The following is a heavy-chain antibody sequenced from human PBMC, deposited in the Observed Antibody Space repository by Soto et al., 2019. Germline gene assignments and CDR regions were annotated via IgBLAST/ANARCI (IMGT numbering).Heavy chain of an antibody. Sequence: SETLSLTCAVYGGSFSGYYWSWIRQPPGKGLEWIGEINHSGSTNYNPSLKSRVTISVDTSKNQFSLKLSSVTAADTAVYYCARETTVVKPDAFDIWGQGTMVTVS. CDR1: GGSFSGYY. D-gene: IGHD4-17*01. V-gene: IGHV4-34*01. J-gene: IGHJ3*02. CDR2: INHSGST. CDR3: ARETTVVKPDAFDI.